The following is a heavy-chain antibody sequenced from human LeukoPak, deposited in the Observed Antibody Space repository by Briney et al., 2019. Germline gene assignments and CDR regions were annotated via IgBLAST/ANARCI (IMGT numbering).Heavy chain of an antibody. V-gene: IGHV3-21*01. Sequence: GGSLRLSCAATGFTLSGHSMNWVRQAPGKGLDWVSSISPTSAYIYYQDSVKGRFTISRDDAKNTLYLQMNSLRAEDTAVYYCAKDSVLRFLEGPDYWGQGTLVTVSS. CDR3: AKDSVLRFLEGPDY. J-gene: IGHJ4*02. D-gene: IGHD3-3*01. CDR2: ISPTSAYI. CDR1: GFTLSGHS.